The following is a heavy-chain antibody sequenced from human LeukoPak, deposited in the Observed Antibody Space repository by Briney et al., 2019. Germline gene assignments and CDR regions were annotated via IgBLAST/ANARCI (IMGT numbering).Heavy chain of an antibody. CDR2: ITTSSTYT. CDR1: GFTFSSYN. J-gene: IGHJ4*02. CDR3: VAGDYVDY. D-gene: IGHD6-13*01. V-gene: IGHV3-21*01. Sequence: PGGSLRLSCAASGFTFSSYNMNWVRQAPGKGLEWVSSITTSSTYTFYADSVKGRFTISRDNAKNSLYLQMNSLRAEDTAVYYCVAGDYVDYWGQGTLVTVSS.